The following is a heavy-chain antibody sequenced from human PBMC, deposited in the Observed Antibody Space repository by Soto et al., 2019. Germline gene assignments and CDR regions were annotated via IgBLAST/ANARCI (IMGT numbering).Heavy chain of an antibody. CDR3: AKCVAWELIFGAFDI. CDR1: GFTFSSYG. CDR2: ISYDGSNK. J-gene: IGHJ3*02. D-gene: IGHD1-26*01. Sequence: GGSLRLSCAASGFTFSSYGMHWVRQAPGKGLEWVAVISYDGSNKYYADSVKGRFTISRDNSKNTLYLQMNSLRAEDTAVYYCAKCVAWELIFGAFDIWGQGTMVTVSS. V-gene: IGHV3-30*18.